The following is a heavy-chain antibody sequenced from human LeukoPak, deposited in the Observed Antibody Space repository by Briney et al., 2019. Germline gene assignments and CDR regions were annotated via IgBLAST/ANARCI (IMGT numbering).Heavy chain of an antibody. CDR2: INHSGST. V-gene: IGHV4-34*01. CDR3: ARRIVVVVAATYIDY. J-gene: IGHJ4*02. CDR1: GGSFSGYY. D-gene: IGHD2-15*01. Sequence: SETLSFTCAVYGGSFSGYYWSWIRQPPGKGLEWIGEINHSGSTNYNPSLKSRVTISIDTSKNQFSLKLSSVTAADTAVYYCARRIVVVVAATYIDYWGQGTLVTVSS.